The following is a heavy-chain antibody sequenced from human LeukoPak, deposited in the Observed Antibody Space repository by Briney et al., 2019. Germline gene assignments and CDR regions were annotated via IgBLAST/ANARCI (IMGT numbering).Heavy chain of an antibody. Sequence: GGSLRLSCSASGFTFSTYAMHWVRQAPGKGLEYVSAISSDGDSTYNADSVKGRFTISRDNSKNTLYLQMSSLRTEGTAVYYCVRSSASSGPNCFDPWGQGTLVTVSS. J-gene: IGHJ5*02. CDR1: GFTFSTYA. D-gene: IGHD3-10*01. V-gene: IGHV3-64D*09. CDR3: VRSSASSGPNCFDP. CDR2: ISSDGDST.